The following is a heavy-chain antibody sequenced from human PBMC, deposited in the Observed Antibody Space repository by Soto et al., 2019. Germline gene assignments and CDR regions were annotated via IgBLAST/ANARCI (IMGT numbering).Heavy chain of an antibody. V-gene: IGHV3-23*01. CDR2: ISGSGGST. J-gene: IGHJ4*02. Sequence: PRLSCAASGFTFSSYAMSWVRQAPGKGLEWVSAISGSGGSTYYADSVKGRFTISRDNSKNTLYLQMNRLRAEDTAVYYCAKRPRGLLLFDYWGQGTMVTV. CDR3: AKRPRGLLLFDY. CDR1: GFTFSSYA. D-gene: IGHD3-22*01.